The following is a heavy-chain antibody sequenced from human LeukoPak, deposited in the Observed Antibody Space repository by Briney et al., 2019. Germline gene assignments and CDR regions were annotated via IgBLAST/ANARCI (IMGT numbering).Heavy chain of an antibody. CDR1: GGSISSSNW. V-gene: IGHV4-4*02. CDR3: AGSGWGGTND. Sequence: SETLSLTCAVSGGSISSSNWWSWIRQPPGKGLEWIGEIYHSGSTNYNPSLKSRVTISVDKSKTQFSLKLSSVTAADTAVYYCAGSGWGGTNDWGQGNPGNVSS. J-gene: IGHJ4*02. D-gene: IGHD3-16*01. CDR2: IYHSGST.